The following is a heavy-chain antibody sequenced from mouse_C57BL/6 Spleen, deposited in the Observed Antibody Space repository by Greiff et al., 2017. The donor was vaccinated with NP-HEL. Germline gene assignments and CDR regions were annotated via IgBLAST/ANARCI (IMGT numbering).Heavy chain of an antibody. Sequence: QVQLKQPGAELVKPGASVKVSCKASGYTFTSYWMHWVKQRPGQGLEWIGRIHPSDSDTNYNQKFKGKATLTVDKSSSTAYMQLSSLTSEDSAVYYCARNHYDGAFAYWGQGTLVTVSA. D-gene: IGHD2-3*01. CDR2: IHPSDSDT. V-gene: IGHV1-74*01. J-gene: IGHJ3*01. CDR3: ARNHYDGAFAY. CDR1: GYTFTSYW.